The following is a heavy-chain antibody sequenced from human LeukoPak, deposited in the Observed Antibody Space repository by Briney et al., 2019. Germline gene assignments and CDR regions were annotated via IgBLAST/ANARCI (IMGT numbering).Heavy chain of an antibody. CDR1: GFTFSSYS. Sequence: GGSLRLSCAASGFTFSSYSMNWVRQAPGKGLEWVSSISSSSSYIYYADSVKGRFTITRDNAKNSLYLQMNNLRAEDTAAYYCARDRGDSSGNDAFDIRGQGTMVTVSS. CDR2: ISSSSSYI. D-gene: IGHD3-22*01. V-gene: IGHV3-21*01. J-gene: IGHJ3*02. CDR3: ARDRGDSSGNDAFDI.